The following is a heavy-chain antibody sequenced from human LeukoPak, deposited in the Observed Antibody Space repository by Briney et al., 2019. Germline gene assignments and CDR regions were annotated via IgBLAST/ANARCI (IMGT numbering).Heavy chain of an antibody. J-gene: IGHJ1*01. Sequence: KPSETLSLTCSVSGDSVSRSDSYWDWIRRPPGKGLEWIGTIYYSGRTYYSPSLKSRVTMSVDPSNNQFSLNLRSVTAADTAVYYCARRRYYDGSGYLEWGQGTLLSLSS. CDR3: ARRRYYDGSGYLE. CDR2: IYYSGRT. CDR1: GDSVSRSDSY. V-gene: IGHV4-39*01. D-gene: IGHD3-22*01.